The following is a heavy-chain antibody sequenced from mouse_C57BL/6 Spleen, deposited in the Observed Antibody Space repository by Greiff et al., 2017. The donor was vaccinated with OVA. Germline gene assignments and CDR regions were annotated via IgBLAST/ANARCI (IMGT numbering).Heavy chain of an antibody. D-gene: IGHD2-3*01. CDR1: GYSITSGYY. CDR3: ARAHDGYYLYYAMDY. CDR2: ISYDGSN. J-gene: IGHJ4*01. Sequence: EVQRVESGPGLVKPSQSLSLTCSVTGYSITSGYYWNWIRQFPGNKLEWMGYISYDGSNNYNPSLKNRISITRDTSKNQFFLKLNSVTTEDTATYYCARAHDGYYLYYAMDYWGQGTSVTVSS. V-gene: IGHV3-6*01.